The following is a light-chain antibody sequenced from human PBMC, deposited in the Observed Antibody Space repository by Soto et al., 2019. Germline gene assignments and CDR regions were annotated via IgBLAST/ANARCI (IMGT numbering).Light chain of an antibody. Sequence: EIVLTQSPGTLSLSPGERATLSCRASQSVAKNFLAWYQRKPGQAPRLLIYGASTRATDIPDRFSGSGSGTDVTLTISRLEPQDFAVYYCQQYSFVPLTFGQGTKVELK. J-gene: IGKJ1*01. CDR2: GAS. V-gene: IGKV3-20*01. CDR1: QSVAKNF. CDR3: QQYSFVPLT.